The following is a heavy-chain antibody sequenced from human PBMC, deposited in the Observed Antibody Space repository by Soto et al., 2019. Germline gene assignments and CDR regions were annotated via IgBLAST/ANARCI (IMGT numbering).Heavy chain of an antibody. V-gene: IGHV4-59*07. CDR3: VRFYDSSGDAFSR. Sequence: SATLSLTCNVSGGSISSYYWSWIRQPPGKGLEWIGYIYYSGSTNYNPSLKSRVTISVDTSKNQFSLKLSSVTAADTAVYYFVRFYDSSGDAFSRWGQVTMVT. J-gene: IGHJ3*01. CDR2: IYYSGST. D-gene: IGHD3-22*01. CDR1: GGSISSYY.